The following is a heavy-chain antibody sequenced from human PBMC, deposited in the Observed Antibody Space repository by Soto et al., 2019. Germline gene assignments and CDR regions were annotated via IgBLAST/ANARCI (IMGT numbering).Heavy chain of an antibody. V-gene: IGHV3-30*18. Sequence: GESLKISCAASGFTFSSYGMHWVRQAPGKGLEWVAVISYDGSNKYYADSVKGRFTISRDNSKNTLYLQMNSLRAEDTAVYYCAKETRLWFGELLGMDAWGQGTTVTVSS. CDR3: AKETRLWFGELLGMDA. CDR1: GFTFSSYG. D-gene: IGHD3-10*01. J-gene: IGHJ6*02. CDR2: ISYDGSNK.